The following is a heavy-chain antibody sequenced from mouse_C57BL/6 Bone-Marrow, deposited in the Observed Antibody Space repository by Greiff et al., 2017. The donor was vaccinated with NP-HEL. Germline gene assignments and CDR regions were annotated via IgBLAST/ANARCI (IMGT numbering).Heavy chain of an antibody. CDR1: GYAFTNYL. Sequence: QVQLQQSGAELVRPGTSVKVSCKASGYAFTNYLIEWVKQRPGQGLEWIGVINPGSGGTNYNEKFKGKATLTADKSSSTAYMQLSSLTSEDSAVYFCARSPLGLLPPYAMDYWGQGTSVTVSS. CDR2: INPGSGGT. D-gene: IGHD2-3*01. CDR3: ARSPLGLLPPYAMDY. V-gene: IGHV1-54*01. J-gene: IGHJ4*01.